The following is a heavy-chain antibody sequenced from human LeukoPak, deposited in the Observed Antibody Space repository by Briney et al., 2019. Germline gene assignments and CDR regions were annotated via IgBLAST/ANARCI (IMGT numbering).Heavy chain of an antibody. V-gene: IGHV4-34*01. Sequence: SGTLSLTCAVYGGSFSGYYWSWIRQPPGKGLEWIGEINHSGSTNYNPSLKSRVTISVGTSKNQFSLKLSSVTAADTAVYYCARSKSSGGSIRRYYFDYWGQGTLVTVSS. CDR1: GGSFSGYY. CDR3: ARSKSSGGSIRRYYFDY. J-gene: IGHJ4*02. D-gene: IGHD2-15*01. CDR2: INHSGST.